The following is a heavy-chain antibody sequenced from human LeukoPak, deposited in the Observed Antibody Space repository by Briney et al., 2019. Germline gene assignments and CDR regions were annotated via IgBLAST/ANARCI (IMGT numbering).Heavy chain of an antibody. J-gene: IGHJ4*02. CDR3: ARGRPRVDYFDY. D-gene: IGHD3-3*01. Sequence: SETLSLTCAVYGGSFSGYCWSWIRQPPGKGLEWIGEINHSGSTNYNPSLKSRVTISVDTSKNQFSLKLSSVTAADTAVYYCARGRPRVDYFDYWGQGTLVTVSS. CDR1: GGSFSGYC. V-gene: IGHV4-34*01. CDR2: INHSGST.